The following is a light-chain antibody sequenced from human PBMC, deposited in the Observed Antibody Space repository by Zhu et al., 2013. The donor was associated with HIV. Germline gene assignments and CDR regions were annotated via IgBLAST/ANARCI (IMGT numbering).Light chain of an antibody. CDR3: QQYNSYSRYT. CDR1: QGINSA. V-gene: IGKV1-13*02. J-gene: IGKJ2*01. Sequence: AIQLTQSPSSLSASVGDRVAITCRASQGINSALAWYQQKVGKPPNLLIYDVSDLESGVPSRFSGSGSGTEFTLTINSLQPEDFATYYCQQYNSYSRYTFGQGTKLEIK. CDR2: DVS.